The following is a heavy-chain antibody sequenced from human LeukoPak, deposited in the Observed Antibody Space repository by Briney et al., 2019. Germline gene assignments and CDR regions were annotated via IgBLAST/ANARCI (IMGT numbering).Heavy chain of an antibody. J-gene: IGHJ3*02. CDR2: IGSSSSTI. CDR1: GFTFSSYS. D-gene: IGHD2-2*01. CDR3: ARGLRAGALDI. Sequence: GGSLRLSCAASGFTFSSYSMNWVRQAPGKGLEWVSYIGSSSSTIYYADSVKGRFTISRDNAKNSLYLQMNSLRAEDTAVYYCARGLRAGALDIWGQGTMVTVSS. V-gene: IGHV3-48*01.